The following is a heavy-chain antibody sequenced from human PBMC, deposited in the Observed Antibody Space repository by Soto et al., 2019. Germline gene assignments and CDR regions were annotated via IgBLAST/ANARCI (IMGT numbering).Heavy chain of an antibody. J-gene: IGHJ4*01. CDR1: LNTSTNYG. Sequence: GASWKPSCKYPLNTSTNYGMHWVRQAPGQRLEWMGWINAGSGNTKYSQKFQGRITITRDTSASTVYMELSSLRSEDTAVYYCANDIILIPGARGLDYWG. V-gene: IGHV1-3*01. D-gene: IGHD2-2*01. CDR2: INAGSGNT. CDR3: ANDIILIPGARGLDY.